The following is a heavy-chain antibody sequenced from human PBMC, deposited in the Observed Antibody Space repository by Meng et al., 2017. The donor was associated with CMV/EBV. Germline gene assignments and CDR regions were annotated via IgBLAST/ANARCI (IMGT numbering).Heavy chain of an antibody. D-gene: IGHD3-16*01. Sequence: GSLRLSCAVYGGSFSGYYWSWIRQPPGKGLEWIGEINHSGSTNYNPSLKSRVTISVDTSKNQFSLKLSSVTAADTAVYYCASSRGGPQLSVRYYYGMDVWGQGTTVTVSS. V-gene: IGHV4-34*01. CDR3: ASSRGGPQLSVRYYYGMDV. J-gene: IGHJ6*02. CDR2: INHSGST. CDR1: GGSFSGYY.